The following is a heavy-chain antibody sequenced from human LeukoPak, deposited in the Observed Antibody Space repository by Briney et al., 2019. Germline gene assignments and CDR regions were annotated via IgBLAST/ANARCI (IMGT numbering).Heavy chain of an antibody. CDR3: AKSNEEYSSSPLAFDI. V-gene: IGHV3-23*01. CDR2: ISGSGGST. Sequence: GGSLRLSCAASGFTFSSYSMNWVRQAPGKGLEWVSAISGSGGSTYYADSVKGRFTISRDNSKNTLYLQMNSLGAEDTAVYYCAKSNEEYSSSPLAFDIWGQGTMVTVSS. CDR1: GFTFSSYS. D-gene: IGHD6-6*01. J-gene: IGHJ3*02.